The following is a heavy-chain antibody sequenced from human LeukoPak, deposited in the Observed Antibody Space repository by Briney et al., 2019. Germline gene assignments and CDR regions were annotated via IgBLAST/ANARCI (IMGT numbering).Heavy chain of an antibody. Sequence: GASEKVSCKASGYTFTGYYMHWVRQAPGQGLEWMGWINPNSGGTNYAQKFQGRVTMTRDTSISTAYMELSRLRSDDTAVYYCARGGPLVVVTPTRDWGQGTLVTVSS. D-gene: IGHD3-22*01. J-gene: IGHJ4*02. CDR2: INPNSGGT. CDR1: GYTFTGYY. CDR3: ARGGPLVVVTPTRD. V-gene: IGHV1-2*02.